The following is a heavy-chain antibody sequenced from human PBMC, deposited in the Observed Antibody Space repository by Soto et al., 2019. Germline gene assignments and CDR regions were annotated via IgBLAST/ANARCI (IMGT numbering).Heavy chain of an antibody. CDR2: IYYSGSS. CDR3: ARDLGYSSHFDY. V-gene: IGHV4-30-4*01. CDR1: GSSISGGDYY. J-gene: IGHJ4*02. D-gene: IGHD6-13*01. Sequence: PAETLSLTCAVSGSSISGGDYYWIWIRHPPGKGLEWIGYIYYSGSSYYTPSLKSRVTISVDTSKTQFSLKLSSVTAEDTAVYYCARDLGYSSHFDYWGQGTLVTVSS.